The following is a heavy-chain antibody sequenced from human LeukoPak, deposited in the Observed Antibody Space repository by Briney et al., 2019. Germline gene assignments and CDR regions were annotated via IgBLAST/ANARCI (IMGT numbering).Heavy chain of an antibody. J-gene: IGHJ4*02. D-gene: IGHD2-2*01. CDR2: INHSGST. CDR3: ARLVVPAASFDY. Sequence: PSETLSLTCAVYGGSFSGYYWSWIRQPPGKGLEWIGEINHSGSTNYNPSLKSRVTISVDTSKNQFSLKLSSVTAADTAVYYCARLVVPAASFDYWGQGTLATVSS. CDR1: GGSFSGYY. V-gene: IGHV4-34*01.